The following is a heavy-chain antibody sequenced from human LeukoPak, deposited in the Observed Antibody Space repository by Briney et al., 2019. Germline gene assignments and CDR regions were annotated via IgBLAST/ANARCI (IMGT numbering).Heavy chain of an antibody. CDR3: ARLGPGRDVSNSFDL. Sequence: GGSLSLSCEASGFSFSMYEMTWVRQAPGEGVEYVSSISSRSTYRFSADSVRGRFTISRDDARNLLFLHMNSLRGDDTAVYYCARLGPGRDVSNSFDLWGQGTLVTASS. D-gene: IGHD5-24*01. CDR1: GFSFSMYE. V-gene: IGHV3-21*06. CDR2: ISSRSTYR. J-gene: IGHJ4*02.